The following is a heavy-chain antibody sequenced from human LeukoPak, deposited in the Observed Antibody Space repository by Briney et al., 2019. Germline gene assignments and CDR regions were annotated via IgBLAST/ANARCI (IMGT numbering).Heavy chain of an antibody. CDR3: AKDLEATIFREQQLDPYYFDY. Sequence: GGSLRLSCAASGFTFSSYAMSWVRQAPGKGLEWVSAISGSGGSTYYADSVKGRFTISRDNSKNTLYLQMNSLRAKDTAVYYCAKDLEATIFREQQLDPYYFDYWGQGTLVTVSS. D-gene: IGHD6-13*01. CDR2: ISGSGGST. J-gene: IGHJ4*02. V-gene: IGHV3-23*01. CDR1: GFTFSSYA.